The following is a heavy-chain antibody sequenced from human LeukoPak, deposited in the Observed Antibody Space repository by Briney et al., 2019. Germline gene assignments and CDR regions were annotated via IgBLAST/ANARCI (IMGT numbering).Heavy chain of an antibody. CDR3: ARAPWGIAAAGPSHYYYYGMDV. J-gene: IGHJ6*02. CDR1: GVSISSYY. CDR2: IYYRGST. V-gene: IGHV4-59*01. Sequence: KTSETLSLTCTVSGVSISSYYWSWIRQPPGKGLEWIGYIYYRGSTNYNPSLKSRVTISVDTSKNQFSLKLSSVTAADTAVYYCARAPWGIAAAGPSHYYYYGMDVWGQGTTVTVSS. D-gene: IGHD6-13*01.